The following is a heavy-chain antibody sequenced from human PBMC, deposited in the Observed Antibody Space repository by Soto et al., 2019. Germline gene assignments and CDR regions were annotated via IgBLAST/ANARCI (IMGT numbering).Heavy chain of an antibody. V-gene: IGHV3-64D*06. CDR1: GFTFNKFA. Sequence: PGVSLRLSCSASGFTFNKFAMHWVRQAPGTGLEYVSGISDTGGSRFHADSVKGRFSISRDNSKDTVFLQMSSLRVEDTAVYYCVTGXXXXXXXSYNGVDVSRKGTTVTVSS. CDR2: ISDTGGSR. J-gene: IGHJ6*04. CDR3: VTGXXXXXXXSYNGVDV.